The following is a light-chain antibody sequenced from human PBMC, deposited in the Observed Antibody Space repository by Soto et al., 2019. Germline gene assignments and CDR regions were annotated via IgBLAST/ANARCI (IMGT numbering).Light chain of an antibody. Sequence: AIRMTQSPSSFSASTGDRVIITCRASQAIGTLLAWYQQKPGKAPKLLIYAASTLQTEVPSRFSGSGSGTDFTLTIRSLQSEELATYYCHQCDSYPLTFGPGTKVEIK. CDR2: AAS. CDR3: HQCDSYPLT. CDR1: QAIGTL. V-gene: IGKV1-8*01. J-gene: IGKJ3*01.